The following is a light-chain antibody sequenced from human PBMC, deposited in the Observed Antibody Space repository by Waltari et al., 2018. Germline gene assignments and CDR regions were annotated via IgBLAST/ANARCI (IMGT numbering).Light chain of an antibody. CDR1: SSDVGSYNL. Sequence: QSALTQPASVSGSPGQLITVSCTGTSSDVGSYNLLPWYQHHPPKAPKLMIYEVSKRPSGVSNRFSGSKSGNTASLTISGLQPEDEADYYCCSYAGANTYVFGSGTKVTVL. CDR3: CSYAGANTYV. V-gene: IGLV2-23*02. CDR2: EVS. J-gene: IGLJ1*01.